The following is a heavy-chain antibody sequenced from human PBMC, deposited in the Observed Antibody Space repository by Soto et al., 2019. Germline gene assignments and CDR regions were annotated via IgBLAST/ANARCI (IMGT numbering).Heavy chain of an antibody. Sequence: EVQLLESGGGLVQPGGSLRLYCAVSGFNFRNYVMSWVRQAPGKGLEWVSSISGDGVFTSYADSVKGRFTISRDNSRNTQFLQMDSLGVEDTAVYYCASREKYEQTNYRPFASWGQGTLVPVS. J-gene: IGHJ5*02. CDR2: ISGDGVFT. D-gene: IGHD1-1*01. CDR3: ASREKYEQTNYRPFAS. V-gene: IGHV3-23*01. CDR1: GFNFRNYV.